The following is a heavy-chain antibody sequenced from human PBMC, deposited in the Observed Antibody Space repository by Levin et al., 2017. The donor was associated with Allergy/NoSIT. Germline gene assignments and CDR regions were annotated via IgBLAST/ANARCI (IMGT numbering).Heavy chain of an antibody. J-gene: IGHJ6*02. V-gene: IGHV3-23*01. Sequence: GGSLRLSCAASGFTFSSYAMSWVRQAPGKGLEWVSAISGSGGSTYYADSVKGRFTISRYNSKNTLYLQMNSLRAEDTAVYYCAKTLVVPAAEGDYYYYYGMDVWGQGTTVTVSS. CDR2: ISGSGGST. D-gene: IGHD2-2*01. CDR1: GFTFSSYA. CDR3: AKTLVVPAAEGDYYYYYGMDV.